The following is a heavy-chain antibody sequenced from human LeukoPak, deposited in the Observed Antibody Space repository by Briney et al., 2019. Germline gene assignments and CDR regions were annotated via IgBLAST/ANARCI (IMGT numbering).Heavy chain of an antibody. CDR2: IHYSRGT. CDR1: GGSISSSY. D-gene: IGHD5-18*01. Sequence: SETLSLTCTVSGGSISSSYWNWIRKPPGKGLEWIGSIHYSRGTNYNPSLKSRVTISVDTSKNQFSLRLTSVTAAGTAVYYCAGDTYGTDYWGQGTLVTVSS. J-gene: IGHJ4*02. CDR3: AGDTYGTDY. V-gene: IGHV4-59*01.